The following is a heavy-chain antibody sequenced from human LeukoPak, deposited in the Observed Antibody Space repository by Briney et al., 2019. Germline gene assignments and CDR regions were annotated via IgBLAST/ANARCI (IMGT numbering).Heavy chain of an antibody. CDR2: ISAYNGNT. Sequence: ASVKVSCKASGYTFTSYGISWVRQAPGQGLEWMGWISAYNGNTNYAQKLQGRVTMTTDKSTSTAYMELSSLRSEDTAVYYCARTGGYCSSTSCHIDYWGQGTLVTVSS. CDR3: ARTGGYCSSTSCHIDY. D-gene: IGHD2-2*01. CDR1: GYTFTSYG. V-gene: IGHV1-18*01. J-gene: IGHJ4*02.